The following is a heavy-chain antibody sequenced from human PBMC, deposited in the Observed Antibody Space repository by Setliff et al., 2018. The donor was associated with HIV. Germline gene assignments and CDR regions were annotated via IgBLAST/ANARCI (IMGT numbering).Heavy chain of an antibody. J-gene: IGHJ3*02. CDR1: GYTFSQYG. V-gene: IGHV1-18*01. CDR2: ISTYNGQR. D-gene: IGHD3-10*01. CDR3: ARAPKRVYYYGSESYLHDAFDI. Sequence: GASVKVSCKSSGYTFSQYGISWVRQAPGQGLEWMGWISTYNGQRNYAQKVQGRVTFTTGTSTSTAYMELRSLRSDDTAVYYCARAPKRVYYYGSESYLHDAFDIWGQGTMVTVSS.